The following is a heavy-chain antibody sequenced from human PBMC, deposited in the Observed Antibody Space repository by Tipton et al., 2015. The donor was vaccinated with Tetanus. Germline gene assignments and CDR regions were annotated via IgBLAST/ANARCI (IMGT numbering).Heavy chain of an antibody. CDR3: ARLTGHSMDVVDYYYFGMDV. V-gene: IGHV4-31*03. CDR2: IYYSGDT. Sequence: TLSLTCNVSGGSISGSGYFWNWIRQFPGRGLEWIGYIYYSGDTFYNPSLKGRVAMSVDTSKNQFSLKLSSVTAADTAVYYCARLTGHSMDVVDYYYFGMDVWGQGTKVTVSS. J-gene: IGHJ6*02. D-gene: IGHD2-21*01. CDR1: GGSISGSGYF.